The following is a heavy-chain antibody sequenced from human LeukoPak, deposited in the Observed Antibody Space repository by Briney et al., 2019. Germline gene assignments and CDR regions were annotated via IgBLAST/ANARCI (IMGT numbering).Heavy chain of an antibody. Sequence: AWVSLRLSSAGSGFTFSSYGRSWVRQAPGKGREGVSSVSDGDGSKYSAASVKGRFTISRDNSKHPLYLQMNSLRAEDPAVYYCATGYGSGSPTPFDYWGPGILVTVSS. J-gene: IGHJ4*02. D-gene: IGHD3-10*01. CDR2: VSDGDGSK. CDR1: GFTFSSYG. CDR3: ATGYGSGSPTPFDY. V-gene: IGHV3-23*01.